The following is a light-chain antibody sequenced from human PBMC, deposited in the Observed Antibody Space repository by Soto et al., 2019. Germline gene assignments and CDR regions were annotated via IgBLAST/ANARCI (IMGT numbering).Light chain of an antibody. CDR1: RSVSSSY. Sequence: EIVLTQSPGTLSLSPGERATLSCRASRSVSSSYLAWYQQKPGQAPRLLIYDASSRATGIPDRFSGSGSGTDFTLTISRLEPEDFAVYYCQQYGSSAWTFGQGTKVDIK. J-gene: IGKJ1*01. V-gene: IGKV3-20*01. CDR2: DAS. CDR3: QQYGSSAWT.